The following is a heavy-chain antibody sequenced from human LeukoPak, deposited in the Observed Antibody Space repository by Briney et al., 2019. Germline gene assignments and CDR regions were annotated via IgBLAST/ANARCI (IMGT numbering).Heavy chain of an antibody. D-gene: IGHD5-18*01. Sequence: GESLKISCKGSGYNFTTYWIGWVRQMPGKGLEWMGIIYPGDSETRYSPSFQGQVTISADKSISTAYLQWSSLKASDTAMYYCARHQSGYIYGFIPHHFDYWGQGTLVTVSS. CDR3: ARHQSGYIYGFIPHHFDY. V-gene: IGHV5-51*01. J-gene: IGHJ4*02. CDR1: GYNFTTYW. CDR2: IYPGDSET.